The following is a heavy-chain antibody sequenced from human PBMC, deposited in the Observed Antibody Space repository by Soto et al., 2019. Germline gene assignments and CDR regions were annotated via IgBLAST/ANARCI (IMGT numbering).Heavy chain of an antibody. CDR2: ISGYNSDT. J-gene: IGHJ5*01. CDR1: GYTFNNYG. D-gene: IGHD1-1*01. Sequence: QVQLVQSGPEVRKPGASVKVSCKASGYTFNNYGLGWVRQAPGQGLEWMGWISGYNSDTNYAQNLQGRVTLTTDISMGSAYMELRNRKSDDTPIYSGIRVDSPPHTRGCFDLWGQGTLVTVSS. CDR3: IRVDSPPHTRGCFDL. V-gene: IGHV1-18*01.